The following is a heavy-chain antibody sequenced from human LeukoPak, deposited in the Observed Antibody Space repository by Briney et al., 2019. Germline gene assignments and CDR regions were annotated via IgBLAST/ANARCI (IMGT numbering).Heavy chain of an antibody. Sequence: PSETLSLTCTVSGGSISSSSYYWGWIRQPPGKGLEGIGRIYYSGCTYYYPAVKSRVTISVDTSKNQFSLKLSSVTAADPAVYYCASGDSSSAFDPWGQGTLVTVSS. CDR2: IYYSGCT. D-gene: IGHD6-6*01. V-gene: IGHV4-39*01. J-gene: IGHJ5*02. CDR1: GGSISSSSYY. CDR3: ASGDSSSAFDP.